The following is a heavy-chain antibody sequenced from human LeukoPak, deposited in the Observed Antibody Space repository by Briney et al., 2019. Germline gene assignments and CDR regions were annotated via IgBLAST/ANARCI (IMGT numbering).Heavy chain of an antibody. CDR3: ARDRQQLVRGDYFDN. D-gene: IGHD6-13*01. Sequence: PSETLSLTCTVSGDSISNGHYFWVWIRQPPGKGLEWIGSIDYSGSTYYNPSLKNRVTISVDTSKNQFSLRLRSVTAADTAVYYCARDRQQLVRGDYFDNWGQGTLVTVSS. CDR1: GDSISNGHYF. J-gene: IGHJ4*02. V-gene: IGHV4-39*07. CDR2: IDYSGST.